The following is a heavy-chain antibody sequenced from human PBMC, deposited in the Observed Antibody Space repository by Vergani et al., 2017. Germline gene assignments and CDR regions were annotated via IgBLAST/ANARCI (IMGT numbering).Heavy chain of an antibody. V-gene: IGHV1-8*01. CDR3: ARELSYYYGSGSDDYNPYYYEGMDV. CDR1: GYSFSSYD. D-gene: IGHD3-10*01. J-gene: IGHJ6*02. Sequence: QVQLVQSGAEVKKPGASVKVSCRASGYSFSSYDISWVRQATGQGLEWMGWMNPNSGTTGYAQKFQGRVTILVDRSKSQLSLKLTSVTAGDTAVYFCARELSYYYGSGSDDYNPYYYEGMDVWGPGTTVTVSS. CDR2: MNPNSGTT.